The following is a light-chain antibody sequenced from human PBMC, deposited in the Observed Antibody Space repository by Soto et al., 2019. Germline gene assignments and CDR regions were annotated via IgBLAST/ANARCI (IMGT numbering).Light chain of an antibody. Sequence: DLPMPQSPSAMSASVGDRVTITCRASQGINNYLAWFQQKPGEVPKRLIYTASSLQSGVPSRFSGSGSGTEFTLTISSLQPEDFATYYCLQHNSYPLIFGGGTKVEIK. J-gene: IGKJ4*01. CDR2: TAS. CDR3: LQHNSYPLI. V-gene: IGKV1-17*03. CDR1: QGINNY.